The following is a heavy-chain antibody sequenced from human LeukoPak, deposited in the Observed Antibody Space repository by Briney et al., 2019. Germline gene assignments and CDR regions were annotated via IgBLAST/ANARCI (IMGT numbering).Heavy chain of an antibody. CDR1: GGSISSGGYY. Sequence: SETLSLTCTVSGGSISSGGYYWSWIRQPPGKGLEWIGYIYYSGSTNYNPSLKSRVTISVDTAKNQFSLKINSVTAADTAVYYCAREDIDYFFYWGQGTLVTVSS. V-gene: IGHV4-61*08. J-gene: IGHJ4*02. CDR2: IYYSGST. D-gene: IGHD2/OR15-2a*01. CDR3: AREDIDYFFY.